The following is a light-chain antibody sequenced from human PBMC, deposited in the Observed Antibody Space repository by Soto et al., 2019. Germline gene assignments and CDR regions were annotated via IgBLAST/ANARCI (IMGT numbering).Light chain of an antibody. CDR1: QTVTSN. J-gene: IGKJ1*01. Sequence: DIVLTQSPDTLSLSPGERATLSCRASQTVTSNYFGWYQQKPGQAPRLLIYGASRRATGFPARFSGSGSGTDFTLTISSLQSEDFAVYYCQQYDNWPWTFGQGTKVDI. V-gene: IGKV3-15*01. CDR3: QQYDNWPWT. CDR2: GAS.